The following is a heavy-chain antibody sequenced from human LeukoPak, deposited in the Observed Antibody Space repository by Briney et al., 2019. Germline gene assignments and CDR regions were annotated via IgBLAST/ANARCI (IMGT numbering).Heavy chain of an antibody. D-gene: IGHD3-9*01. CDR2: INAGNGNT. Sequence: ASVKVSCKASGYTFTSYAMHWVRQAPGQRLEWMGWINAGNGNTKYSQKFQGRVTMTRDTSTSTVYMELRSLRSEDTAVYYCARCGEPSYDILTGYSRFDYWGQGTLVTVSS. CDR3: ARCGEPSYDILTGYSRFDY. CDR1: GYTFTSYA. J-gene: IGHJ4*02. V-gene: IGHV1-3*01.